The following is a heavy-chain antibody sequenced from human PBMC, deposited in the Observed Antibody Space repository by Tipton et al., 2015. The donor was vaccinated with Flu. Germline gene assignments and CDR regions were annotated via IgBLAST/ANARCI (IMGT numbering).Heavy chain of an antibody. V-gene: IGHV4-34*01. D-gene: IGHD3-10*01. Sequence: TLSLTCAVYGGSFSGYYWSWIRQPPGKGLEWIGEINHSGSTNYNPSLKSRVTISVDTSKNQFSLKLSSVTAADTAVYYCARSHYDSAFDIWGQGTMVTVPS. CDR2: INHSGST. J-gene: IGHJ3*02. CDR1: GGSFSGYY. CDR3: ARSHYDSAFDI.